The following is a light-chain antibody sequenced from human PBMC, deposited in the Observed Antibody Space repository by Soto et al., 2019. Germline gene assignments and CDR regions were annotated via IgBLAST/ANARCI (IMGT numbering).Light chain of an antibody. V-gene: IGKV3-15*01. Sequence: EIVMTQSPATLSVSPGERATLTCRASQSVASSNLAWYQQKPGQAPRLLIYGASTRATGIPARFSGSRSGTEFTLTISSLQSEDLAVYYCQQYNNWPLTFGPGTNVDIK. J-gene: IGKJ3*01. CDR2: GAS. CDR1: QSVASSN. CDR3: QQYNNWPLT.